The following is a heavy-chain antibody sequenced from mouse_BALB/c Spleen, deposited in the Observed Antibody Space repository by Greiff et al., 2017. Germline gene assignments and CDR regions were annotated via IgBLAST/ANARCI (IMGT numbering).Heavy chain of an antibody. D-gene: IGHD2-4*01. CDR3: ARNDYGYAMDY. CDR1: GFTFSSYT. J-gene: IGHJ4*01. V-gene: IGHV5-12-2*01. CDR2: ISNGGGST. Sequence: DVLLVESGGGLVQPGGSLKLSCAASGFTFSSYTMSWVRQTPEKRLEWVAYISNGGGSTYYPDTVKGRFTISRDNAKNTLYLQMSSLKSEDTAMYYCARNDYGYAMDYWGQGTSVTVSA.